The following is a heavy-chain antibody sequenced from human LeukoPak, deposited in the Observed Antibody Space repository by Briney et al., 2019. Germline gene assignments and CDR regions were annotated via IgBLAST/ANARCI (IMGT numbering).Heavy chain of an antibody. CDR1: GFIFSNYW. J-gene: IGHJ4*02. CDR2: IKLDGSEE. V-gene: IGHV3-7*01. Sequence: GGSLRLSCAASGFIFSNYWMSWVRQAPGKGLERVANIKLDGSEENYVDSVKGRFTISRDNAKNSVYLQMNSLRVEDTAVYYCARDSSRSHVYWGQGTLVTVSS. D-gene: IGHD6-13*01. CDR3: ARDSSRSHVY.